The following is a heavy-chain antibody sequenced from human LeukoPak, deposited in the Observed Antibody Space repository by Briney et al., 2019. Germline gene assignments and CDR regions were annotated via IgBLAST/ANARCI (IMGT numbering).Heavy chain of an antibody. V-gene: IGHV1-2*02. CDR1: GYTFTGYY. J-gene: IGHJ4*02. CDR3: ARVRYYYGSGSYSDFDY. D-gene: IGHD3-10*01. CDR2: INPNSGGT. Sequence: ASVKVFCKASGYTFTGYYMHWVRQAPGQGLEWMGWINPNSGGTNYAQKFQGRVTMTRDTSISTAYMELSRLRSDDTAVYYCARVRYYYGSGSYSDFDYWGQGTLVTVSS.